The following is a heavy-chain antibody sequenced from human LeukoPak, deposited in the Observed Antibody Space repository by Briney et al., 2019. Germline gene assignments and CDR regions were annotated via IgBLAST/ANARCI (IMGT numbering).Heavy chain of an antibody. V-gene: IGHV3-23*01. J-gene: IGHJ4*02. CDR3: AKGGLVTTLDY. CDR1: GFTFSYYA. Sequence: GGSLRLSCAASGFTFSYYAMTWVRQAPGKGLEWVSSISGSGSGTFYADSVKGRFTISRDTSKNTLYLQMNSLRADDTAVYYCAKGGLVTTLDYWGQGTLVTVSS. CDR2: ISGSGSGT. D-gene: IGHD3-22*01.